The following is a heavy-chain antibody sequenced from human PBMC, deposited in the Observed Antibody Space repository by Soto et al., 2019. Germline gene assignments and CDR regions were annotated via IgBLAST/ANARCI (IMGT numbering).Heavy chain of an antibody. V-gene: IGHV1-18*01. CDR1: GYTFTSYG. CDR2: ISAYNGNT. CDR3: ARMKGQRGGGGWYFDL. D-gene: IGHD1-1*01. Sequence: QVQLVQSGAEVKKPGASVKVSCKASGYTFTSYGISWVRQAPGQGLEWMGWISAYNGNTNYAQKLQGRVTMTTDTSTSNAYKEVRSLGFGDTAGYYCARMKGQRGGGGWYFDLWGRGTLVTVSS. J-gene: IGHJ2*01.